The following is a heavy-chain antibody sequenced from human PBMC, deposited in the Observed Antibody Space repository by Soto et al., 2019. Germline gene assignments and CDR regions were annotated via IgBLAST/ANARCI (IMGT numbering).Heavy chain of an antibody. D-gene: IGHD2-15*01. V-gene: IGHV5-51*01. CDR1: GYSFTSYW. J-gene: IGHJ4*02. Sequence: GESLKISGKGSGYSFTSYWIGWVRQMPGKGLEWMGIIYPGDSDTRYSPSFQGQVTISADKSINTAYLQWSSLKASDTAMYFCARDYCSGTPSYEFDYWGQGTLVTVSS. CDR2: IYPGDSDT. CDR3: ARDYCSGTPSYEFDY.